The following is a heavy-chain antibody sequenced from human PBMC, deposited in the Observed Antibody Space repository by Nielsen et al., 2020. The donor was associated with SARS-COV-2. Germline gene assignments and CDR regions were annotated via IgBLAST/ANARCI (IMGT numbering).Heavy chain of an antibody. V-gene: IGHV2-5*01. CDR3: ARVNGFVDY. Sequence: SGPTLVKPTQTLTLTCTFSGFSLSTSGVGVGWIRQPPGKALEWLALIYWNDDKRCSPSLKSRLTITKDTSKSQVVLTMTNMDPVDTATYYCARVNGFVDYWGQGTLVTVSS. CDR1: GFSLSTSGVG. CDR2: IYWNDDK. J-gene: IGHJ4*02. D-gene: IGHD1-1*01.